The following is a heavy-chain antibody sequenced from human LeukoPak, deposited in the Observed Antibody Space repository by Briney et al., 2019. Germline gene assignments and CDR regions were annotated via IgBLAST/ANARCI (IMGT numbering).Heavy chain of an antibody. J-gene: IGHJ4*02. D-gene: IGHD6-19*01. Sequence: ASVKVSCKASGYTFTSYGISWVRQAPGQGLEWMGWISAYNGNTNYAQKLQGRVTMTTDTSTSTAYMELRSLRSDDTAVYYCARGAHSGWPGRKWYYFDYWGQGTLVTVSS. CDR2: ISAYNGNT. V-gene: IGHV1-18*01. CDR3: ARGAHSGWPGRKWYYFDY. CDR1: GYTFTSYG.